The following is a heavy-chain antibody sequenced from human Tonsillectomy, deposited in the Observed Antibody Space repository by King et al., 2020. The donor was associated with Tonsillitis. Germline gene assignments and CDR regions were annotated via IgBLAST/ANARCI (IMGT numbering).Heavy chain of an antibody. CDR1: GYTFTSYA. V-gene: IGHV1-3*01. D-gene: IGHD3-3*01. J-gene: IGHJ4*02. CDR2: INAGNGNT. CDR3: ARGDYYDFYLDY. Sequence: VQLVQSGAEVKKPGASVKVSCKASGYTFTSYAMHWVRQAPGQRPEWVGWINAGNGNTKYSQKFQGRVTITRDTSASTAYMELSSLRSEDTAVYYCARGDYYDFYLDYWRQGTLVTVSS.